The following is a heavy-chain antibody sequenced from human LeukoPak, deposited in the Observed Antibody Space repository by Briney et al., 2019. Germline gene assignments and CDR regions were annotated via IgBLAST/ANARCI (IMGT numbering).Heavy chain of an antibody. CDR2: IYYTGST. CDR3: ARERVGAITEGNYFDY. V-gene: IGHV4-59*12. J-gene: IGHJ4*02. CDR1: GGSISGSY. D-gene: IGHD1-26*01. Sequence: SETLSLTCTVSGGSISGSYWSWIRQPPGQGLEWIGYIYYTGSTNYNPSLKSRVTISVDTSKNQFSLRLSSVTAADTAVYYCARERVGAITEGNYFDYWGQGTLVTVSS.